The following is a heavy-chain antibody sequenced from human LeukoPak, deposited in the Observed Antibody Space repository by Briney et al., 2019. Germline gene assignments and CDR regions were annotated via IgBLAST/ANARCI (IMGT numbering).Heavy chain of an antibody. Sequence: SETLSLTCAVSVGSISIYYWSCIRQPPGKGLEWSLYIYYSVSTNYNPSLKSRVTISIDTSKNQFSLKLSSVTGADTAMYYCASHYGSGFDYWGQGTLVTVSS. V-gene: IGHV4-59*01. CDR2: IYYSVST. CDR1: VGSISIYY. D-gene: IGHD3-10*01. J-gene: IGHJ4*02. CDR3: ASHYGSGFDY.